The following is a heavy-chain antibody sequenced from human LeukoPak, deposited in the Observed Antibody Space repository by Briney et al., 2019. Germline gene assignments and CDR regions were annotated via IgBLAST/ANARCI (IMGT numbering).Heavy chain of an antibody. CDR2: IRFEGSSK. Sequence: GGSLRLSCAASGLTFSSYGMHWVRQAPGTGLEWVAFIRFEGSSKYYADSVKGRFTISRDNSKNTLYLQMNSLRAEDTAVYYCAKDGDYATAGTFDYWGQGTLVTVSS. CDR3: AKDGDYATAGTFDY. V-gene: IGHV3-30*02. D-gene: IGHD4-17*01. CDR1: GLTFSSYG. J-gene: IGHJ4*02.